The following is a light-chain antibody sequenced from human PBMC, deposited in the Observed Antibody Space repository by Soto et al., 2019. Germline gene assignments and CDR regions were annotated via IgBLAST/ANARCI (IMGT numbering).Light chain of an antibody. CDR2: AAS. CDR1: QSLSSY. V-gene: IGKV1-39*01. J-gene: IGKJ1*01. CDR3: QQSYSTPRT. Sequence: DIQMTQSPSSLSASVGDRVTITCRASQSLSSYLNSYQQKPGKAPKLLIYAASSLQSGVQSRFSGRGPGTDFNLTISSLQPEDFATYYSQQSYSTPRTFGQGTKVELK.